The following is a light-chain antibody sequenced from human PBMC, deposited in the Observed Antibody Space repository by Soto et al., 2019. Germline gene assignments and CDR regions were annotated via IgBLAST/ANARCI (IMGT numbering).Light chain of an antibody. J-gene: IGLJ2*01. CDR1: SSDVGGYNY. V-gene: IGLV2-14*01. CDR2: DVS. Sequence: QSALTQPASVSGSPGQSITISCTGTSSDVGGYNYVSWYQQHPGKVPKLMIYDVSNRPSGVSNRFSGSKSGNTASLTISGLQAEHEADYYCSSYTSSSTLVVFGGGTKVTVL. CDR3: SSYTSSSTLVV.